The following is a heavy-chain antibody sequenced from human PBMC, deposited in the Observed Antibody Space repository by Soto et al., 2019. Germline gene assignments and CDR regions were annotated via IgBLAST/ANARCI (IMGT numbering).Heavy chain of an antibody. Sequence: QVQLVQSGAEVKKPGSSVKVSCKASGGTFSSNAISWVRQAPGQGLEWMGGIIPIYASPNYAQNFQGRVTVTADKATSTAYLELSRLKFADSAIYYCAVTVNGSRSPLANWGRGTLVIVSS. CDR2: IIPIYASP. D-gene: IGHD3-10*01. CDR3: AVTVNGSRSPLAN. CDR1: GGTFSSNA. J-gene: IGHJ4*02. V-gene: IGHV1-69*06.